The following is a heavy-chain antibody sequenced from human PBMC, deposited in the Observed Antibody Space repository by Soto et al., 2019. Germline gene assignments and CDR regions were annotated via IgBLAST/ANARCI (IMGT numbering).Heavy chain of an antibody. CDR3: ARDWEFGF. D-gene: IGHD3-10*01. J-gene: IGHJ4*02. CDR2: INPSGDST. Sequence: ASVKVSCNASGYAFSGCYMHWGRQAPGQGLEWMGVINPSGDSTTYAQKFQGRLTMTKDTSTSTLYMELSSLRSEDTAVYYCARDWEFGFWGQGTLVTVSS. CDR1: GYAFSGCY. V-gene: IGHV1-46*01.